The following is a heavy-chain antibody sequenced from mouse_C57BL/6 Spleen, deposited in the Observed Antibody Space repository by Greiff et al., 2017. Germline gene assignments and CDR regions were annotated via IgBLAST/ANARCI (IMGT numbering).Heavy chain of an antibody. J-gene: IGHJ2*02. CDR2: ISSGGSYT. CDR1: GFTFSSYG. V-gene: IGHV5-6*01. Sequence: EVQVVESGGDLVKPGGSLKLSCAASGFTFSSYGMSWVRQTPDKRLEWVATISSGGSYTYYPDSVKGRFTISRDNAKNTLYLQMSSLKSEDTAMYYCARWEFGDFLDYWGQGTSLTVSS. CDR3: ARWEFGDFLDY. D-gene: IGHD2-13*01.